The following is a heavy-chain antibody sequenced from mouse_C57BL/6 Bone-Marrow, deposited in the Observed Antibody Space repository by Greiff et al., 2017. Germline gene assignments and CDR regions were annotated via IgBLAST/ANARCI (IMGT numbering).Heavy chain of an antibody. D-gene: IGHD4-1*01. Sequence: QVQLQQSGAELVRPGASVTLSCKASGYTFTDYEMPWVKQTPVHGLEWIGAIDPETGGTAYNQKFKGKAILTADTSSSTAYMELRSLTSEDSAVYYCTRDWDTLFDYWGQGTTLTVSS. V-gene: IGHV1-15*01. CDR1: GYTFTDYE. J-gene: IGHJ2*01. CDR2: IDPETGGT. CDR3: TRDWDTLFDY.